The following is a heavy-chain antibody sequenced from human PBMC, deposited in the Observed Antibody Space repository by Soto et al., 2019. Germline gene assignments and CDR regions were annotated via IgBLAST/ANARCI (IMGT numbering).Heavy chain of an antibody. CDR1: GGSISSYY. D-gene: IGHD3-22*01. Sequence: QVQLQESGPGLVKPSETLSVTCTVSGGSISSYYWSWIRQPRGKGLEWIGYIYYSGSTNYNPSLKSRVTISADTSKNQFSLKLSSVTAADTAVYYCARGDSSGYYYGLDAFDIWGQGTMVTVSS. J-gene: IGHJ3*02. CDR3: ARGDSSGYYYGLDAFDI. V-gene: IGHV4-59*01. CDR2: IYYSGST.